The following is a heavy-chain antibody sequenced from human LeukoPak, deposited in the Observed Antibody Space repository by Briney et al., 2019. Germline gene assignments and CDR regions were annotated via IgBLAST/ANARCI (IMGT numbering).Heavy chain of an antibody. Sequence: SETLSLTCAVSGYSISSGYYWSWVRQPAGKGLEWIGRIYTSGSTNYNPSLKSRVTISVDTSKNQFSLKLSSVTAADTAVYYCARSSRDGYNYSPFDYWGQGTLVTVSS. CDR3: ARSSRDGYNYSPFDY. V-gene: IGHV4-61*02. CDR1: GYSISSGYY. D-gene: IGHD5-24*01. CDR2: IYTSGST. J-gene: IGHJ4*02.